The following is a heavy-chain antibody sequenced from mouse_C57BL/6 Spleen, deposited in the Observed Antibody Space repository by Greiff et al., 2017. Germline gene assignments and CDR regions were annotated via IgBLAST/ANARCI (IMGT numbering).Heavy chain of an antibody. CDR1: GYTFTSYW. D-gene: IGHD1-1*01. V-gene: IGHV1-69*01. Sequence: QVQLQQPGAELVMPGASVKLSCKASGYTFTSYWMHWVKQRPGQGLEWIGEIDPSDSYTNYNQKFKGKSTLTVDKSSSTAYMQLSSLTSYDSAVYYCAITTDGAMDDWSQGTSFTACS. CDR2: IDPSDSYT. CDR3: AITTDGAMDD. J-gene: IGHJ4*01.